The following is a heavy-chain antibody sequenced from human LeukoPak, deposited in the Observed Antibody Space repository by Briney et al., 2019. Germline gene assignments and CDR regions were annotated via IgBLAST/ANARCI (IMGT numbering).Heavy chain of an antibody. CDR1: GFTFSSYS. V-gene: IGHV3-21*01. CDR2: ISSSSYI. J-gene: IGHJ6*02. CDR3: ARDHQGGYMDV. D-gene: IGHD6-25*01. Sequence: PGGSLRLSCAASGFTFSSYSMNWVRQAPGKGLEWVSSISSSSYIYYADSVKGRFTISRDNAKNSLYLQMNSLRAEDTAVYYCARDHQGGYMDVWGQGTTVTVSS.